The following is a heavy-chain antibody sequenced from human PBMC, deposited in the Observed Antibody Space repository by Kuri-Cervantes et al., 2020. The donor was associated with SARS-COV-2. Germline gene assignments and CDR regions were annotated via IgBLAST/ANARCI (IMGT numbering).Heavy chain of an antibody. Sequence: GESLKISCKGSGYSFTSYWIGWVRQMPGKGLEWMGIIYPGDSDTRYSLSFQGQVTISADKSISTAYLQWSSLKASDTAMYYCARHVGDSSGYAIYHFDYWGQGTLVTVSS. CDR3: ARHVGDSSGYAIYHFDY. CDR2: IYPGDSDT. J-gene: IGHJ4*02. D-gene: IGHD3-22*01. CDR1: GYSFTSYW. V-gene: IGHV5-51*01.